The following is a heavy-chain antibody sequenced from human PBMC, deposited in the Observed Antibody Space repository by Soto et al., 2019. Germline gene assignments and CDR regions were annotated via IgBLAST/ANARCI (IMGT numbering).Heavy chain of an antibody. CDR1: GFSLSTSGVG. V-gene: IGHV2-5*01. CDR2: IYWNDDK. Sequence: GSGPTLVNPPPPLTLTCPFSGFSLSTSGVGVGWIRQPPGKALEWLALIYWNDDKRYSPSLKSRLTITKDTSKNHVVLTMTNMDPVDTATYYCAHSHPRAPYYYYGMDVWGQGTTVTVSS. J-gene: IGHJ6*02. CDR3: AHSHPRAPYYYYGMDV.